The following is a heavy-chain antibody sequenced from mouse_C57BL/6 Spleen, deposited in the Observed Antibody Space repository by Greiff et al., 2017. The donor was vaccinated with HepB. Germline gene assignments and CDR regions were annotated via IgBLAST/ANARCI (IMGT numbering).Heavy chain of an antibody. Sequence: QVQLQQPGAELVKPGASVKVSCKASGYTFTSYWMHWVKQRPGQGLEWIGRIHPSDSDTNYNQKFKSKATLTVDKSSSTAYMQLSSLTSEDSAVYYCAISGYSHAMDYWGQRPSVTVSS. CDR3: AISGYSHAMDY. V-gene: IGHV1-74*01. CDR2: IHPSDSDT. J-gene: IGHJ4*01. CDR1: GYTFTSYW. D-gene: IGHD2-3*01.